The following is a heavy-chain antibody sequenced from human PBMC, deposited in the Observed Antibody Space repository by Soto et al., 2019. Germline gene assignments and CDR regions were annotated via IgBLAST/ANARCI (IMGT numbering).Heavy chain of an antibody. CDR2: ISYDSSNK. Sequence: VQLLESGGGLIQPGGSLRLSCAASGFTFSYGIHWLRQAPGQGLELVAYISYDSSNKFYGDSVKGRFTISRDNSKNTQFLQMNSLRAEDTAVYYCAKLVIGYCSGNTCDDYWGQGTLVAVSS. D-gene: IGHD2-15*01. V-gene: IGHV3-30*18. CDR1: GFTFSYG. J-gene: IGHJ4*02. CDR3: AKLVIGYCSGNTCDDY.